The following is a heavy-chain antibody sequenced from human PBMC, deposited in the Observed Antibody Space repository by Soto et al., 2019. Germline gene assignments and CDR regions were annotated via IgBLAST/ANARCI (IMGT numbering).Heavy chain of an antibody. CDR1: GGSFSGYY. J-gene: IGHJ6*02. CDR3: ARREQWLGVYYYYYGMDV. Sequence: SETLALTCAVYGGSFSGYYWSWIRQPPGKGLEWIGEINHSGSTNYNPSLKSRVTISVDTSKNQFSLKLSSVTAADTAVYYCARREQWLGVYYYYYGMDVWGQGTTVTVSS. D-gene: IGHD6-19*01. CDR2: INHSGST. V-gene: IGHV4-34*01.